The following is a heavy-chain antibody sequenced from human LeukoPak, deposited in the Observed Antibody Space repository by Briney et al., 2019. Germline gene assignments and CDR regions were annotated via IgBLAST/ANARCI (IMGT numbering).Heavy chain of an antibody. V-gene: IGHV3-21*01. J-gene: IGHJ4*02. CDR3: ARERDGYNSFDY. Sequence: GGSLRLSCAASGFTFSSYSMNWVRQAPGKGLEWVSSISCSSSYIYYADSVKGRFTISRDNAKNSLYLQMNSLRAEDTAVYYCARERDGYNSFDYWGQGTLVTVSS. CDR2: ISCSSSYI. CDR1: GFTFSSYS. D-gene: IGHD5-24*01.